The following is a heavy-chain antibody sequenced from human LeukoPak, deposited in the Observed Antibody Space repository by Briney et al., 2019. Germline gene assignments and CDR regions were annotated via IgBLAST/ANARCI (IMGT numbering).Heavy chain of an antibody. Sequence: MTARSRRPSSAASGFTFSSNSMNWVSPPPGKGLEWVSSISSSSSHIYYADSVKGRFTISRDNGKNSLYLQMNSLRAEDTAVYYCARDAPYCSGGSCYGKYNWFDPWGQGTLVTVSS. D-gene: IGHD2-15*01. CDR3: ARDAPYCSGGSCYGKYNWFDP. J-gene: IGHJ5*02. CDR1: GFTFSSNS. V-gene: IGHV3-21*01. CDR2: ISSSSSHI.